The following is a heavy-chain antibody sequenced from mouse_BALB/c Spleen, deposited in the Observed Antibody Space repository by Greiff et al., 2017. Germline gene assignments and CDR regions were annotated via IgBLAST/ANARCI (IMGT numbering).Heavy chain of an antibody. V-gene: IGHV3-8*02. Sequence: DVKLVESGPSLVKPSQTLSLTCSVTGDSITSGYWNWIRKFPGNKLEYMGYISYSGSTYYNPSLKSRISITRDTSKNQYYLQLNSVTTEDTATYYCARCGYYGYDDYAMDYWGQGTSVTVSS. CDR3: ARCGYYGYDDYAMDY. CDR2: ISYSGST. J-gene: IGHJ4*01. CDR1: GDSITSGY. D-gene: IGHD2-2*01.